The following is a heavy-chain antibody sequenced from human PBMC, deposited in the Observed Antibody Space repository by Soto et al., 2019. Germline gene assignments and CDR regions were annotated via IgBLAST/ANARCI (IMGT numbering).Heavy chain of an antibody. V-gene: IGHV3-72*01. J-gene: IGHJ4*02. CDR1: GFIFSDHY. D-gene: IGHD4-17*01. CDR3: AKSTTVTTAY. Sequence: PGGSLSLSCAASGFIFSDHYMDWVRQAPGKGLEWVGRIRNKANSYTTEYAASVEGRFTISRDDSKNSLYLQMNSLITEDTAVYDCAKSTTVTTAYWGQGTLVTVSS. CDR2: IRNKANSYTT.